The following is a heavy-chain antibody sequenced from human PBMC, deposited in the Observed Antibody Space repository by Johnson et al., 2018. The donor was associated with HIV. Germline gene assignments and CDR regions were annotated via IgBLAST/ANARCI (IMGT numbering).Heavy chain of an antibody. CDR1: GFTFSSYW. Sequence: VQLVESGGGVVQPGRSLRLSCAASGFTFSSYWMSWVRQAPGKGLEWVANIKQDGSEKYYVDSVKGRFTISRDNAKNSLYLQMNSLRAEDTAVYYCARDGGIAATDAFDIWGQGTMVTVSS. CDR3: ARDGGIAATDAFDI. D-gene: IGHD6-13*01. CDR2: IKQDGSEK. J-gene: IGHJ3*02. V-gene: IGHV3-7*01.